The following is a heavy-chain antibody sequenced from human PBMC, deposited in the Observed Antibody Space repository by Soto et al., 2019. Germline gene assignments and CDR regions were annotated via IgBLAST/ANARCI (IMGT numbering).Heavy chain of an antibody. V-gene: IGHV1-18*01. Sequence: ASVKVSCKASGYTFTSYGISWVRQAPGRGLEWMGWISAYNGNTNYAQKLQGRVTMTTDTSTSTAYMELRGLRSDDTAVYYCASLMLRGSEPHYWGQGTLVTVSS. D-gene: IGHD3-16*01. CDR1: GYTFTSYG. CDR3: ASLMLRGSEPHY. CDR2: ISAYNGNT. J-gene: IGHJ4*02.